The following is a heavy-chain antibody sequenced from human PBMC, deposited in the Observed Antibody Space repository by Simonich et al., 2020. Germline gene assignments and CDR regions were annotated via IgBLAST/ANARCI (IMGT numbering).Heavy chain of an antibody. CDR2: INPNSGGT. V-gene: IGHV1-2*02. CDR3: ARWPSIPASYGSGSYFDY. D-gene: IGHD3-10*01. J-gene: IGHJ4*02. Sequence: QVQLVQSGAEVKKPGASVKVSCKASGYTFTGYYMHWVRQAPGQGLEEMGRINPNSGGTTYAQKFQVRVTMTRNTSISTAYMGLSRLRSDDTAVYYCARWPSIPASYGSGSYFDYWGQGTLVTVSS. CDR1: GYTFTGYY.